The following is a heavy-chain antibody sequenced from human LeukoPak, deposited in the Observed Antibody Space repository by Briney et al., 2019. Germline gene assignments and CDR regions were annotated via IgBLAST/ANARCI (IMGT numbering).Heavy chain of an antibody. CDR3: ARASDYGDYTVNYYFDY. CDR2: IYYSGST. J-gene: IGHJ4*02. V-gene: IGHV4-39*07. CDR1: GFTFSSYE. D-gene: IGHD4-17*01. Sequence: GSLRLSCEDSGFTFSSYEMNWVRQPPGKGLEWIGSIYYSGSTYYNPSLKSRVTISVDTSKNQFSLKLSSVTAADTAVYYCARASDYGDYTVNYYFDYWGQGTLVTVSS.